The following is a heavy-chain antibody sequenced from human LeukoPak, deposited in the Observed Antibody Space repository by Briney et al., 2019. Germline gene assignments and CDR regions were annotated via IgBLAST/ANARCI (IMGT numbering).Heavy chain of an antibody. Sequence: GGSLRPSCAASGFTFSSYEMNWVRQAPGKGLEWVSYISSSGSTIYNADSVKGRFTISRDNAKNSLYLQMNSLRAEDTAVYYCARERGYSGYDYFIDSPSDYWGQGTLVTVSS. CDR2: ISSSGSTI. V-gene: IGHV3-48*03. CDR1: GFTFSSYE. J-gene: IGHJ4*02. CDR3: ARERGYSGYDYFIDSPSDY. D-gene: IGHD5-12*01.